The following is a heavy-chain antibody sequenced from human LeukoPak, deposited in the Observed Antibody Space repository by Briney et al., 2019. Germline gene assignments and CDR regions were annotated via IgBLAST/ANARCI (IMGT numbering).Heavy chain of an antibody. Sequence: ASVNVSCKASGYTFTSYYMHWVRQAPGQGLEWMGIINPSGGSTSYAQKFQGRVTMTRDTSTSTVYMELSSLRSEDTAVYYCARPGIQLWLSHWGQGTLVTVSS. J-gene: IGHJ4*02. V-gene: IGHV1-46*01. D-gene: IGHD5-18*01. CDR1: GYTFTSYY. CDR2: INPSGGST. CDR3: ARPGIQLWLSH.